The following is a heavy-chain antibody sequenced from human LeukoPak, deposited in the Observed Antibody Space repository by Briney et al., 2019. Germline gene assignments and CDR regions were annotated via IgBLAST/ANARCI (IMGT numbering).Heavy chain of an antibody. Sequence: ASVKVSCKASGYTFTSYGISWVRQAPGQGLEWMGWISAYNGNTNYAQKLQGRVTMTTDTSTSTAYMELRSLRSDDTAVYYCARDPLYGGKVVRYFDYWGQGTLVTVSS. V-gene: IGHV1-18*01. CDR2: ISAYNGNT. J-gene: IGHJ4*02. D-gene: IGHD4-23*01. CDR1: GYTFTSYG. CDR3: ARDPLYGGKVVRYFDY.